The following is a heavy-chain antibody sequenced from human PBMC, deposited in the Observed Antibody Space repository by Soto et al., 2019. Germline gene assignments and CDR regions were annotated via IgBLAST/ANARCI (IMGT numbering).Heavy chain of an antibody. CDR3: ARDFSGASRYDSWSGPLSYYYYGMDV. CDR1: GFTFSSYG. V-gene: IGHV3-33*01. J-gene: IGHJ6*02. Sequence: GGSLRLSCAASGFTFSSYGMHWVRQAPGKGLEWVAVIWYDGSNKYYADSVKGRFTISRDNSKNTLYLQMNSLRAEDTAVYYCARDFSGASRYDSWSGPLSYYYYGMDVWGQGTTVTVSS. CDR2: IWYDGSNK. D-gene: IGHD3-3*01.